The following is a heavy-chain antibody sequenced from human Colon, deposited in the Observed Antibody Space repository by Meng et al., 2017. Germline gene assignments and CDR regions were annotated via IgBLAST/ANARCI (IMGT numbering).Heavy chain of an antibody. Sequence: SETLSLTCTVSGGSLSTYYWSWIRQPAGKGLEWIGRIYTSGDSNYNPSLKSRATLSVDTSKNQFSLKLNSVTAADTAVDYCAREDTSSGYPYYFDYWGQGRLVTVS. D-gene: IGHD3-22*01. CDR2: IYTSGDS. V-gene: IGHV4-4*07. CDR3: AREDTSSGYPYYFDY. J-gene: IGHJ4*02. CDR1: GGSLSTYY.